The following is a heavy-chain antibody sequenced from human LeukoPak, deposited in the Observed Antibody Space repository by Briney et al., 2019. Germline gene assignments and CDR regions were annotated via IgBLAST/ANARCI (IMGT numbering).Heavy chain of an antibody. J-gene: IGHJ4*02. V-gene: IGHV3-53*01. CDR3: AREDGFGDFDY. Sequence: GGSLRLSCAASGFIVSSNYMSWVRQAPGKGLEWVSVIYSGGSTYYADSVKGRFTISRDNSKNTLYLQMNSLRAEDTAVYYCAREDGFGDFDYWGREPWSPSPQ. CDR2: IYSGGST. D-gene: IGHD3-10*01. CDR1: GFIVSSNY.